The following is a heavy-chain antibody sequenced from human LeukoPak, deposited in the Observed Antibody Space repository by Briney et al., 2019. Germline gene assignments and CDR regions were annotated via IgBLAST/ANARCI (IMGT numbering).Heavy chain of an antibody. CDR2: IWYDGSNK. J-gene: IGHJ6*04. D-gene: IGHD2-2*01. CDR1: GFTFSSYG. V-gene: IGHV3-33*01. Sequence: GRSLRLSCAASGFTFSSYGMHWVRQAPGKGLEWVAVIWYDGSNKYYADSVKGRFTISRDNSKNTLYLQMNSLRAEDTAVCYCARGLVVVPAHMDVWGKGTTVTVSS. CDR3: ARGLVVVPAHMDV.